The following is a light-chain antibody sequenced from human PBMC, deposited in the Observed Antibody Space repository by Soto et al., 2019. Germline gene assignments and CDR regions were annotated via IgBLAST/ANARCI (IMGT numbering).Light chain of an antibody. J-gene: IGLJ1*01. CDR3: SSWDDNLDAEV. V-gene: IGLV2-8*01. CDR2: TND. CDR1: SSDVGGYNY. Sequence: QSALTQPPSASGSPGQSVTISCTGTSSDVGGYNYVSWYQQHPGKAPKLLIYTNDQRPSGVPDRFSGSKSGTSASLAISGLQFEDEADYHCSSWDDNLDAEVFGAGTKLTVL.